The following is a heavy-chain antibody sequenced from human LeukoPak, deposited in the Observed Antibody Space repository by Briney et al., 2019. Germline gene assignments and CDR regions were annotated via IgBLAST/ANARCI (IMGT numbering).Heavy chain of an antibody. D-gene: IGHD3-22*01. V-gene: IGHV3-30*18. J-gene: IGHJ4*02. CDR2: ISYDGSNK. CDR3: AKDRSPYYYDSSGYRTVFDY. Sequence: GGSLRLSCAASGFTFSSYGMHWVRQAPGKGLEWVAVISYDGSNKYYADSVKGRFTISRDNSQNTLYLQMNSLRAEDTAVYYCAKDRSPYYYDSSGYRTVFDYWGQGTLVTVSS. CDR1: GFTFSSYG.